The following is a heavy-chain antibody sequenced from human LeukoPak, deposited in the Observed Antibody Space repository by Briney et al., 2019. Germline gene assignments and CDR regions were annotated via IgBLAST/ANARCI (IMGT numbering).Heavy chain of an antibody. Sequence: GGSLRLSCAASGFTFSSYWMSWVRQAPGKGLEGVANIKQDGNEKYYVDSVKGRFTISRDNAKNSLYLKMNSLRAEDTAVYYCARGILTGRTLDYWGQGTLVTVSS. D-gene: IGHD3-9*01. CDR1: GFTFSSYW. CDR3: ARGILTGRTLDY. CDR2: IKQDGNEK. J-gene: IGHJ4*02. V-gene: IGHV3-7*01.